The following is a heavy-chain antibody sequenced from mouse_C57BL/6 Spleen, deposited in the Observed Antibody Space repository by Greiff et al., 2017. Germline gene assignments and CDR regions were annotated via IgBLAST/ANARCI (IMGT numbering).Heavy chain of an antibody. Sequence: EVQLQESGAELVRPGSSVKMSCKTSGSTFTSYGINWVKPRPGQGLEWIGYIYIGNGYTEYNEKFKGKATLTSDTSSSTAYMQLSSLTSEDSAIYFCARGDYDYDRGYAMDYWGQGTTLTVSS. CDR1: GSTFTSYG. J-gene: IGHJ4*01. CDR2: IYIGNGYT. V-gene: IGHV1-58*01. CDR3: ARGDYDYDRGYAMDY. D-gene: IGHD2-4*01.